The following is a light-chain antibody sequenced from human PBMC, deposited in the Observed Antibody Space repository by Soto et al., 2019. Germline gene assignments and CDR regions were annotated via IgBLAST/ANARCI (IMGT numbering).Light chain of an antibody. V-gene: IGKV3-20*01. CDR3: HHYGSAPNT. J-gene: IGKJ2*01. Sequence: EIVLTQSPGTLSLSPGERATLSCRARQSFSSGSLGWYQQKPGQAPRLLIYGASTWATGIPDRFSGSGSGTDYTLTILRLKPADFSVYYCHHYGSAPNTSGKGTNLEI. CDR2: GAS. CDR1: QSFSSGS.